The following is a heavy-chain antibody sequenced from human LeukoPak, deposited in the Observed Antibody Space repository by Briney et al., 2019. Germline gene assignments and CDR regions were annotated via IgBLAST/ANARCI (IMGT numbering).Heavy chain of an antibody. D-gene: IGHD2-2*01. V-gene: IGHV3-21*01. CDR2: ISSSSSYI. Sequence: GGSLTLSCAASGFTFSSYSMNWVRQAPGKGLEWVSSISSSSSYIYYADSVKGRFTIPRDNPKNSLYLQMNSLRAEDTAVYYCARGGDVVVPAAYDFDYWGQGTLVTVSS. CDR3: ARGGDVVVPAAYDFDY. CDR1: GFTFSSYS. J-gene: IGHJ4*02.